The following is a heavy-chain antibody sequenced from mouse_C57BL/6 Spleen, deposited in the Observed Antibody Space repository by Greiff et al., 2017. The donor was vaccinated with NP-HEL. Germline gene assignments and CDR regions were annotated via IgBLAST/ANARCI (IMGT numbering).Heavy chain of an antibody. Sequence: DVLLVESGGDLVKPGGSLTLSCAASGFTFSSYGMSWVRQTPDNRLEWVATISSGGSYTYYPERVKGRFTISRDNAKNTLYLQMSSLKSEDTAMYYCARQGDYDSWFAYWGQGTLVTVSA. CDR2: ISSGGSYT. CDR1: GFTFSSYG. V-gene: IGHV5-6*01. J-gene: IGHJ3*01. D-gene: IGHD2-4*01. CDR3: ARQGDYDSWFAY.